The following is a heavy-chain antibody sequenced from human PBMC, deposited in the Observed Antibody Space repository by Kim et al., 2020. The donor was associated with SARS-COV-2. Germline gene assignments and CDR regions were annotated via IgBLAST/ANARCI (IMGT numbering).Heavy chain of an antibody. CDR2: IYYSGST. V-gene: IGHV4-59*08. CDR3: ARQFYGSGSSNRRFDP. Sequence: ETLSLTCTVSGGSISSDYWTWIRQPPGKGLEWIGNIYYSGSTNYNPSLKSRVTISVDTSKNQFSLKLSSVTAADTAVYYCARQFYGSGSSNRRFDPWGQ. CDR1: GGSISSDY. D-gene: IGHD3-10*01. J-gene: IGHJ5*02.